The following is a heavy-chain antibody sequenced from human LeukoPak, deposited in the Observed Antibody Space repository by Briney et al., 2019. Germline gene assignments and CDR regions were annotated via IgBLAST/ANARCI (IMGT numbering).Heavy chain of an antibody. CDR1: GGTFSSYA. D-gene: IGHD1-1*01. CDR2: IIPIFGTA. J-gene: IGHJ4*02. V-gene: IGHV1-69*13. CDR3: ATVHRDYFDY. Sequence: SVKVSFKASGGTFSSYAISWVRQAPGQGLEWMGGIIPIFGTANYAQKFQGRVTITANESTSTAYMELSSLRSEDTAVYYCATVHRDYFDYWGQGTLVTVSS.